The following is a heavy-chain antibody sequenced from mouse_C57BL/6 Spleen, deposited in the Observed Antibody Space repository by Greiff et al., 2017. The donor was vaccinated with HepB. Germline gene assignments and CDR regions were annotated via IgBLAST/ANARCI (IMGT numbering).Heavy chain of an antibody. CDR2: IRNKANGYTT. CDR3: AREGDYDHYAMDY. CDR1: GFTFTDYY. D-gene: IGHD2-4*01. V-gene: IGHV7-3*01. Sequence: EVHLVESGGGLVQPGGSLSLSCAASGFTFTDYYMSWVRQPPGKALEWLGFIRNKANGYTTEYSASVKGRFTISRDNSQSILYLQMNALRAEDSATYYCAREGDYDHYAMDYWGQGTSVTVSS. J-gene: IGHJ4*01.